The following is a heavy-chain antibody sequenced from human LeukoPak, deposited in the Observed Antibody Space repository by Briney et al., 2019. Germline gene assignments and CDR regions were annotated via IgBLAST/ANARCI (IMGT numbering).Heavy chain of an antibody. Sequence: GESLKISCKCSGYSFTSYWIGWVRQMPGKGLEWMGIIYPGDSDTRYSPSFQGQVTISADKSISTAYLQWSSLKASDTAMYYCARLLRNIAAAVYYFDYWGQGTLVTVSS. CDR3: ARLLRNIAAAVYYFDY. D-gene: IGHD6-13*01. J-gene: IGHJ4*02. CDR1: GYSFTSYW. CDR2: IYPGDSDT. V-gene: IGHV5-51*01.